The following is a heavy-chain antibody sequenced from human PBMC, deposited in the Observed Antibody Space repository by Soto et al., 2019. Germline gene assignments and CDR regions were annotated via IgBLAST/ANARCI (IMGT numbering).Heavy chain of an antibody. CDR2: IYRTGET. CDR3: TRNGNYCLDY. Sequence: LSLPCAVYGGSFSGYYWSWIRQPPGKGLEWIGEIYRTGETNYNPSLKSRATISVDKSENQFSLRLNSVTAADTAFYYCTRNGNYCLDYWGQGTLVTVSS. D-gene: IGHD1-7*01. V-gene: IGHV4-34*01. J-gene: IGHJ4*02. CDR1: GGSFSGYY.